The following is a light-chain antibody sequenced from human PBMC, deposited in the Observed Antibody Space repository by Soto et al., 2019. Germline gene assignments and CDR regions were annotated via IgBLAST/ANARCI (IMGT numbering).Light chain of an antibody. CDR1: QSVNTY. CDR2: DAS. J-gene: IGKJ5*01. Sequence: EIVLTQSPATLSLSPGERATLSCRASQSVNTYLAWYQQKPGQAPRLLIYDASNRATGIPARFSGSGSGTDFTLTISSLESEDFAVYYCQQRSNWPITFGQGTRLEI. V-gene: IGKV3-11*01. CDR3: QQRSNWPIT.